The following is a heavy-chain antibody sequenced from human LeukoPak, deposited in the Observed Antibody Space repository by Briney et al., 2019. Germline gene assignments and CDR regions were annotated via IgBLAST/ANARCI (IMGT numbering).Heavy chain of an antibody. D-gene: IGHD3-10*01. CDR2: IIPIFGTA. CDR3: ARAHMVRGVDYFDY. Sequence: KVSCKASGGTFSSYAISWVRQAPGQGLESMGGIIPIFGTANYVQKFQGRVTITTDESTSTAYMELSSLRSEDTAVYYCARAHMVRGVDYFDYWGQGTLVTVSS. J-gene: IGHJ4*02. CDR1: GGTFSSYA. V-gene: IGHV1-69*05.